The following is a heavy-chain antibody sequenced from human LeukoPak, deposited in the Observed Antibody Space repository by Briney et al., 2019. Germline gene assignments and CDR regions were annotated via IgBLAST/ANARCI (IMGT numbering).Heavy chain of an antibody. Sequence: SETLSLTCTVSGYSNTSGYYWGWIRQPPGKGLEWIGSSYHSGSTFYNPSLKSRVTISVDTSKNQFSLKLSSVTAADTAVYYCARDQDYYGSGSYGPDYWGQGTLVTVSS. CDR3: ARDQDYYGSGSYGPDY. J-gene: IGHJ4*02. CDR2: SYHSGST. D-gene: IGHD3-10*01. CDR1: GYSNTSGYY. V-gene: IGHV4-38-2*02.